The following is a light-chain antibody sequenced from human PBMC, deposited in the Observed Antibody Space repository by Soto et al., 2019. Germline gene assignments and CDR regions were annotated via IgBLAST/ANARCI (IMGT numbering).Light chain of an antibody. J-gene: IGKJ5*01. V-gene: IGKV3-15*01. CDR2: GAS. Sequence: EIVMTQSPGTLSVSPGERATLSCRASQGVSGNFAWYQQKPGQAPRLLIYGASTRATGIPARFSGSGSGTDSTLTISSLEPEDFAVYYCQQRINWPPITFGQGTRLEIK. CDR3: QQRINWPPIT. CDR1: QGVSGN.